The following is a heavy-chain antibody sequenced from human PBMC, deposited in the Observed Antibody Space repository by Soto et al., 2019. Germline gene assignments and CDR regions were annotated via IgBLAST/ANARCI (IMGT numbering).Heavy chain of an antibody. V-gene: IGHV4-30-4*01. Sequence: SETLSLTCTVSGGSISSGDSYWSWIRQPPGKGLEWIGYIYYSGSTYYNPSLKSRVTISVDTSKNQFSLKLSSVTAADTAVYYCARVGPTVTPYYFDYWGQGTLVTVSS. CDR1: GGSISSGDSY. J-gene: IGHJ4*02. D-gene: IGHD4-4*01. CDR3: ARVGPTVTPYYFDY. CDR2: IYYSGST.